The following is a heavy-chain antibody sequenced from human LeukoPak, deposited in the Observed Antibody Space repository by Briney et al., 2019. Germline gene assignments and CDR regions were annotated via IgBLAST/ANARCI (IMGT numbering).Heavy chain of an antibody. V-gene: IGHV3-21*05. D-gene: IGHD7-27*01. Sequence: PGGSLRLSCAASGFAFSDYSVNWVRQAPGKGLEWIANTRGSGSGMGSGSYYAGAVQGRFTISRDNAKNSLYLQMNSLRAEDTAFYYCARDDNWGFDYWGQGALVTVSS. CDR1: GFAFSDYS. J-gene: IGHJ4*02. CDR3: ARDDNWGFDY. CDR2: TRGSGSGM.